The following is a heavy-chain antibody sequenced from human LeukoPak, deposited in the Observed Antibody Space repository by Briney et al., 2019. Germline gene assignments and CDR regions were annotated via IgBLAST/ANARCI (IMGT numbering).Heavy chain of an antibody. CDR2: INAGNGNT. CDR3: AKDLTYCSSTSCSYFDY. CDR1: GYTFTSYA. Sequence: ASVKVSCKASGYTFTSYAMHWVRQAPGQRLEWMGWINAGNGNTKYSQEFQGRVTITRDTSASTAYMELSSLRSEDTAVYYCAKDLTYCSSTSCSYFDYWGQGTLVTVSS. J-gene: IGHJ4*02. V-gene: IGHV1-3*03. D-gene: IGHD2-2*01.